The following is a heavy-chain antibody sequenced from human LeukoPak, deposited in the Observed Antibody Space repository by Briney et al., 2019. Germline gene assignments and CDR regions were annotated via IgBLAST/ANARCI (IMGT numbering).Heavy chain of an antibody. J-gene: IGHJ3*02. CDR3: ARSLRNAFDI. V-gene: IGHV3-21*01. CDR1: GVTLRSYW. Sequence: PGGSLRLSCAASGVTLRSYWMHWVRQGPGKGLEWVSSISSTSTYIYYADSVKGRFTISRDNAKNSLYLQMNSLRAEDTAVYYCARSLRNAFDIWGQGTMVTVSS. D-gene: IGHD3-3*01. CDR2: ISSTSTYI.